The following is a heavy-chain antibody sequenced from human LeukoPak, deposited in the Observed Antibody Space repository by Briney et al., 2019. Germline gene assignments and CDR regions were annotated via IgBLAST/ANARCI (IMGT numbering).Heavy chain of an antibody. CDR2: INSDGSST. J-gene: IGHJ4*02. D-gene: IGHD4-17*01. CDR3: ATARWVTTDFDY. V-gene: IGHV3-74*01. Sequence: GGSLRLFCAASGFTFSSYWMHWVRQGPGQGLVWVSRINSDGSSTSYADSVKGRFTISRDNATNTLYLQMNSLRAEDTAVYYCATARWVTTDFDYWGQGTLVTVAS. CDR1: GFTFSSYW.